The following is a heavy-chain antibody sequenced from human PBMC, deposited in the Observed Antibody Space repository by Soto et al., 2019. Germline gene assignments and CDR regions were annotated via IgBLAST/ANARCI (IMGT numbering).Heavy chain of an antibody. D-gene: IGHD3-10*01. CDR2: ISAYNGNT. J-gene: IGHJ4*02. CDR3: ARKGGYYGSGSSDY. V-gene: IGHV1-18*04. CDR1: GYTFTSYG. Sequence: GASVRVSCKASGYTFTSYGISWVRQAPGQGLEWMGWISAYNGNTNYAQKLQGRVTMTTDTSTSTAYMELRSLRSDDTAVYYCARKGGYYGSGSSDYWGQGTLVTSPQ.